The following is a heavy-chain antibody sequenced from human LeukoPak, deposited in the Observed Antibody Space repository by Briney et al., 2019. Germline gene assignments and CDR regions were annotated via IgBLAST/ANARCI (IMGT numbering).Heavy chain of an antibody. D-gene: IGHD3-10*01. V-gene: IGHV1-8*01. J-gene: IGHJ5*02. CDR2: MNSNSGNT. Sequence: ASVKVSCKASGYTFTSYDINWVQQATGQGLEWMGWMNSNSGNTGYAQEFQGRVTMTRDTSISTAYMELSSLTSEDTAVYYCARRKPTSGAQYWFDPWGQGTLVTVSS. CDR1: GYTFTSYD. CDR3: ARRKPTSGAQYWFDP.